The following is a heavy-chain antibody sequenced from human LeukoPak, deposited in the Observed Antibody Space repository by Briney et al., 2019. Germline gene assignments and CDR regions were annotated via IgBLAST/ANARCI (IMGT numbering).Heavy chain of an antibody. Sequence: GGSLRLSCAASGLTFRNYGMHWVRQAPGKGLEWVSSISSSSSYIYYADSVKGRFTISRDNAKNSLYLQMNSLRAEDTAVYYCARTSELSLRGAFDIWGQGTMVTVSS. J-gene: IGHJ3*02. CDR3: ARTSELSLRGAFDI. CDR1: GLTFRNYG. V-gene: IGHV3-21*01. CDR2: ISSSSSYI. D-gene: IGHD3-16*02.